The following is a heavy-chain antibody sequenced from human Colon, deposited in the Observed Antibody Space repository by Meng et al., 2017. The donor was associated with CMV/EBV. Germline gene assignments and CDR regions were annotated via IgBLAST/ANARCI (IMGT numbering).Heavy chain of an antibody. CDR3: AGGNDSRKSGY. J-gene: IGHJ4*02. V-gene: IGHV4-31*03. D-gene: IGHD3-22*01. CDR2: IYYSGGT. CDR1: GGSISSGGYY. Sequence: CTVSGGSISSGGYYWSWIRQHPEKGLEWIDSIYYSGGTYYNPSLRGRNTISVDASKNQFSLKLSSVTAADTAVYYCAGGNDSRKSGYWGQGSLVTVSS.